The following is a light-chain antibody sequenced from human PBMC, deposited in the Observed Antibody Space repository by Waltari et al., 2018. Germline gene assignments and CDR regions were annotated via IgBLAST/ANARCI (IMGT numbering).Light chain of an antibody. Sequence: SVLPQPPSASGTPGKRVTISCPGSSSNIGKNIVNWYQQLPGPAPKLLIHRNDQRPSGVPDRFSGSKSCTSASLAISGLQSEDEADYYCAAWDDSLNGLWVFGGGTKLTVL. CDR3: AAWDDSLNGLWV. J-gene: IGLJ3*02. V-gene: IGLV1-44*01. CDR2: RND. CDR1: SSNIGKNI.